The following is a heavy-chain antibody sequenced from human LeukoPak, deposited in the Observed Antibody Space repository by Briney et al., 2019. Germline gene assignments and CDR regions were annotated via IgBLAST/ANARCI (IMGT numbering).Heavy chain of an antibody. V-gene: IGHV4-59*01. CDR3: ARDRITMVRGALRYYGMDV. J-gene: IGHJ6*02. CDR2: IYYSGST. Sequence: SETLSLTCTVSGGSINNYYWSWIRQPPGKGLEWIGYIYYSGSTNYNPSLKSRVTMSVDTSKNQFSLKLNSVTAADTAVYYCARDRITMVRGALRYYGMDVWGQGTTVTVSS. D-gene: IGHD3-10*01. CDR1: GGSINNYY.